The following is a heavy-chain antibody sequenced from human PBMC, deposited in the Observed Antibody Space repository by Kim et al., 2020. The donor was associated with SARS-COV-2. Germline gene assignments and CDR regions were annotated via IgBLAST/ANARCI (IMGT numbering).Heavy chain of an antibody. Sequence: SETLSLTCTVSGGSISSYYWSWIRQPPGKGLEWIGYIYYSGSTNYNPSLKSRVTISVDTSKNQFYLKLSSVTAADTAVYYCARLIAYYDSSGYREGYFDYWGQGTLVTVSS. CDR3: ARLIAYYDSSGYREGYFDY. CDR1: GGSISSYY. CDR2: IYYSGST. D-gene: IGHD3-22*01. V-gene: IGHV4-59*08. J-gene: IGHJ4*02.